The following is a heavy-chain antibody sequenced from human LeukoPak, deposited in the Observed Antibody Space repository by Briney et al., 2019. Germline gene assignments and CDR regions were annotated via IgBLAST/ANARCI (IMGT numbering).Heavy chain of an antibody. CDR2: ISGSGGST. J-gene: IGHJ4*02. Sequence: PGGSLRLSCAASGFTFSSYAMSWVRQAPGKGLEWVSAISGSGGSTYYADSVKGRFTISRDNAKNSLYLQMNSLRAEDTAVYYCARGSITIFGVVIFDYWGQGTLVTVSS. CDR3: ARGSITIFGVVIFDY. D-gene: IGHD3-3*01. V-gene: IGHV3-23*01. CDR1: GFTFSSYA.